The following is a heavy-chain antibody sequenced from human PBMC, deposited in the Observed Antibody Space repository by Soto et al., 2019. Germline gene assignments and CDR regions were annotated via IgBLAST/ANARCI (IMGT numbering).Heavy chain of an antibody. J-gene: IGHJ6*02. CDR1: GDSVTSVSDY. Sequence: PSETLSLTCTVSGDSVTSVSDYWSWIRQPPGKGLESIGYIYYSGSADYNPSLGSRVTISIDTSKNQFSLKLTSVTAADTAVYYCARGVGFGYYYYHMDLWGQGTTVT. V-gene: IGHV4-61*01. D-gene: IGHD3-10*01. CDR3: ARGVGFGYYYYHMDL. CDR2: IYYSGSA.